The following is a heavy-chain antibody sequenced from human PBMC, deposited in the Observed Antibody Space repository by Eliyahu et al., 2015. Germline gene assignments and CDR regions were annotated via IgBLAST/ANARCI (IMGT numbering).Heavy chain of an antibody. CDR1: GYSFTTHW. Sequence: EVQLVQSGAEVKKPGESLKISCQASGYSFTTHWIAWVRQXPGKGXXWLGMVYPGDSDTRYSPSFEGQVSMSVDKSTSTAYLQWSSLKASDTAIYYCARGSAFSYGPGDSFDYWGQGALVSVAS. D-gene: IGHD5-18*01. CDR3: ARGSAFSYGPGDSFDY. V-gene: IGHV5-51*01. CDR2: VYPGDSDT. J-gene: IGHJ4*02.